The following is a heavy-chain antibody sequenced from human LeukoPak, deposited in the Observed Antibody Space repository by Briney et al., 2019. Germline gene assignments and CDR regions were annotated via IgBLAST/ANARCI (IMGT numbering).Heavy chain of an antibody. D-gene: IGHD5-18*01. CDR3: ARVGAVDTAMVDY. CDR2: IYYSGST. J-gene: IGHJ4*02. Sequence: SQTLSLTCTVSGGSISSGGYYWSWIRQHPGKGLEWIGYIYYSGSTYYNPSLKSRVTISVDTSKNQFSLKLSSVTAADTAVYYCARVGAVDTAMVDYWGQGTLVTVSS. CDR1: GGSISSGGYY. V-gene: IGHV4-31*03.